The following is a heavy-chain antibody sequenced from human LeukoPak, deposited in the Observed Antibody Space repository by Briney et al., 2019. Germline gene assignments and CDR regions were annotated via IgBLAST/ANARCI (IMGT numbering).Heavy chain of an antibody. CDR1: GFTFSSYG. J-gene: IGHJ4*02. CDR3: ARVWLSSGWFDY. Sequence: SGGSLRLSCAASGFTFSSYGMHWVRQAPGKGLEWVAFIRYDGSNKYYADSVKGRFTISRDNAKNSLYLQMNSLRAEDTAVYYCARVWLSSGWFDYWGQGTLVTVSS. V-gene: IGHV3-30*02. CDR2: IRYDGSNK. D-gene: IGHD6-19*01.